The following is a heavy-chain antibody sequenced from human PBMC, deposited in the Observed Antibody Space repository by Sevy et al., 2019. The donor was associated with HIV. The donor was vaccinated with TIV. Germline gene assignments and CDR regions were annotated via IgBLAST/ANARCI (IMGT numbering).Heavy chain of an antibody. D-gene: IGHD7-27*01. Sequence: ASVKVSCKASGYTFTGHYLHWVRQAPGQGLEWMGWIDPISGGTKHAQNFKGRVTKARDTSISTAYMELSSLRFDDTAMYYCVRIRFQTGAFDSWGQGTLVTVSS. CDR2: IDPISGGT. J-gene: IGHJ4*02. V-gene: IGHV1-2*02. CDR1: GYTFTGHY. CDR3: VRIRFQTGAFDS.